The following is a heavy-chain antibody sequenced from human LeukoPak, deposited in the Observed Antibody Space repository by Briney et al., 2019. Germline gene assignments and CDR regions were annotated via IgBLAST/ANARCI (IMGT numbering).Heavy chain of an antibody. CDR1: GFTFSSYS. CDR3: ARGGAARPDF. D-gene: IGHD6-6*01. Sequence: GGSLRLSCAASGFTFSSYSMNWVRQAPGKGLEWVSSISSSSSYIYYADSVQGRFTISRDNAKNSLYLQMNSLRVEDTAVYYCARGGAARPDFWGQGTLVTVSS. J-gene: IGHJ4*02. CDR2: ISSSSSYI. V-gene: IGHV3-21*01.